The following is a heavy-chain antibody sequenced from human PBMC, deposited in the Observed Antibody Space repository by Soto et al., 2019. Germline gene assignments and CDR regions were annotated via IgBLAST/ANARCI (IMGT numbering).Heavy chain of an antibody. CDR1: GGSISSGGYY. D-gene: IGHD3-22*01. CDR2: IYYSGST. CDR3: ARDKYSSGYPSPDY. V-gene: IGHV4-31*03. Sequence: SETLSLTCTVSGGSISSGGYYWSWIRQHPGKGLEWIGYIYYSGSTYYDPSLKSRVTISVDTSKNQFSLKLSSVTAADTAVYYCARDKYSSGYPSPDYWGQGTLVTVSS. J-gene: IGHJ4*02.